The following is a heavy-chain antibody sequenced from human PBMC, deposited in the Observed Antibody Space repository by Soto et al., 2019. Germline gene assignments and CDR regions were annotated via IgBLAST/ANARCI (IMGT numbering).Heavy chain of an antibody. V-gene: IGHV4-61*01. J-gene: IGHJ6*02. D-gene: IGHD2-15*01. CDR2: IYYSGST. CDR1: GGSVSSGSYY. CDR3: ARDLRYCSGGSCRNYYYYYGMDV. Sequence: PSETLSLTCTVSGGSVSSGSYYWSWIRQPPGKGLEWIGYIYYSGSTNYNPSLKSRVTISVDTSKNQFSLKLSSVTAADTAVYYCARDLRYCSGGSCRNYYYYYGMDVWGQGTTVTVSS.